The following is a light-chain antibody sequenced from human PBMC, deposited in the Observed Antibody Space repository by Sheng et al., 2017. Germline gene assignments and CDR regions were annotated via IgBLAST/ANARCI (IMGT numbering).Light chain of an antibody. CDR1: KLGDKY. J-gene: IGLJ1*01. CDR2: QDS. V-gene: IGLV3-1*01. CDR3: CSYAGSSTFLYV. Sequence: SYELTQPPSVSVSPGQTASITCSGDKLGDKYACWYQQKPGQSPVLVIYQDSKRPSGIPERFSGSNSGNTATLTISGLQAEDEADYYCCSYAGSSTFLYVFGTGTKVTVL.